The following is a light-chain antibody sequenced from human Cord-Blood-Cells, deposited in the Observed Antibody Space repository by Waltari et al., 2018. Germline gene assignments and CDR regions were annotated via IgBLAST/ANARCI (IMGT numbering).Light chain of an antibody. CDR1: QSISSY. J-gene: IGKJ2*01. CDR3: QQSYSTPYT. CDR2: DAS. Sequence: DIQMTQSPSSLSASVGDRVTITCRANQSISSYLNWYQQKPVKAPKLLIYDASSLQSGVPSRFSGSGSGTDFTLTISSLQPEDFATYYCQQSYSTPYTFGHGTKLEIK. V-gene: IGKV1-39*01.